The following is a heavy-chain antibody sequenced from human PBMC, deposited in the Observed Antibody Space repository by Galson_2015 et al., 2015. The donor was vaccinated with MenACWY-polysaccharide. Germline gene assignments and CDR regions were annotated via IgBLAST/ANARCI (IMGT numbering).Heavy chain of an antibody. Sequence: SLRLSCAASGFTFVSYAMSWVRQAPGKGLEWVSVISGSGGSTYYADSVKGRFTISRDNSKSTLYLEMNSLRAEDTAKYYCAKSCGECYPRCRCIDYWGQGTLVTVSS. D-gene: IGHD2-21*01. J-gene: IGHJ4*02. V-gene: IGHV3-23*01. CDR3: AKSCGECYPRCRCIDY. CDR2: ISGSGGST. CDR1: GFTFVSYA.